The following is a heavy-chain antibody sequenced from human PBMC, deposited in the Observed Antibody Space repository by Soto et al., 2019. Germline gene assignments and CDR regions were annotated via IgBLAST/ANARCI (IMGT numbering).Heavy chain of an antibody. J-gene: IGHJ5*02. V-gene: IGHV4-31*03. CDR2: IYYTGHT. CDR3: ARGVFEGPNWFDP. D-gene: IGHD2-8*01. CDR1: GDSVRSSGYY. Sequence: PSETPSLTCTVSGDSVRSSGYYWNWIRQLPGKGLEWIGYIYYTGHTYYNPSLKSRITMSIDTSQNQFSLKLTSVTAADTAVYYCARGVFEGPNWFDPWGQGTLVTVSS.